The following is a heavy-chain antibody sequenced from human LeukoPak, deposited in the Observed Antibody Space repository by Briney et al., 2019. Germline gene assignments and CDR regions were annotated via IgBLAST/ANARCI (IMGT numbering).Heavy chain of an antibody. Sequence: SGTLSLTCAVSGGSISSSNWWSWVRQPPGKGLEWIGEIYHSGSTNYNPSLKSRVTISVDKFKNQFSLKLSSVTAADTAVYYCARVRRNYDILTGYYLYYFDYWGQGTLVTVSS. CDR1: GGSISSSNW. D-gene: IGHD3-9*01. CDR3: ARVRRNYDILTGYYLYYFDY. V-gene: IGHV4-4*02. CDR2: IYHSGST. J-gene: IGHJ4*02.